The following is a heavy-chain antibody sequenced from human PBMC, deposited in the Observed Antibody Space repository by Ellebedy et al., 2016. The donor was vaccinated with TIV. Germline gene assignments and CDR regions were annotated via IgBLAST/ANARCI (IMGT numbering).Heavy chain of an antibody. J-gene: IGHJ4*02. CDR1: GFSFSSYA. Sequence: GGSLRLSXSASGFSFSSYAMHWVRKAPGKGLEYLSGISSDGGSTYYADSVKGRFTTSRDNSKNTLYLQMSSLRVEDMAVYYCVKGQGYYGSGTYEALDYWGQGTLVTVSS. CDR2: ISSDGGST. V-gene: IGHV3-64D*06. D-gene: IGHD3-10*01. CDR3: VKGQGYYGSGTYEALDY.